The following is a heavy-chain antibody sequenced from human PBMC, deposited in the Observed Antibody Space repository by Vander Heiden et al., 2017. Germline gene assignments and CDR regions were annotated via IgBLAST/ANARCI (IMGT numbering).Heavy chain of an antibody. J-gene: IGHJ2*01. D-gene: IGHD2-2*01. CDR1: GGPITNYY. CDR3: ARVSQRAAWDFDL. Sequence: QVQLQESGPGLVKRSETLSLSCTVSGGPITNYYWSWIRRPAGKGLEWIGRIYSSGSTIYNPSLKSRVTMSVDTSKNQFSLKLSSVTAADTAMYYCARVSQRAAWDFDLWGRGTLVTVSS. CDR2: IYSSGST. V-gene: IGHV4-4*07.